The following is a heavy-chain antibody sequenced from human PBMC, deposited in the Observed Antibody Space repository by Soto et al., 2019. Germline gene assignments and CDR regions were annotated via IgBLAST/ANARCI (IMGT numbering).Heavy chain of an antibody. CDR3: AREDYGDYAGYYGMDV. V-gene: IGHV1-69*13. J-gene: IGHJ6*02. D-gene: IGHD4-17*01. CDR1: GGTFSSYA. Sequence: GASVKVSCKASGGTFSSYAIGWVRQAPGQGLGWMGGIIPIFGTANYAQKFQGRVTITADESTSTAYMELSSLRSEDTAVYYCAREDYGDYAGYYGMDVWGQGTTVTVSS. CDR2: IIPIFGTA.